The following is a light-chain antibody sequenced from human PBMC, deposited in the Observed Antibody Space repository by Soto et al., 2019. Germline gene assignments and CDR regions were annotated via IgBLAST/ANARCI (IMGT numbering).Light chain of an antibody. Sequence: EVVLAQSPATLSVSRGERVTLSCRPSHSVDISLAWYQQELGHAPRFLIYGASTRVTAIPATFSGRGSGTEYTLTISGPRPEDFAVYYCKKYRSWPHTFGKGTKVDIK. CDR1: HSVDIS. CDR2: GAS. CDR3: KKYRSWPHT. V-gene: IGKV3-15*01. J-gene: IGKJ1*01.